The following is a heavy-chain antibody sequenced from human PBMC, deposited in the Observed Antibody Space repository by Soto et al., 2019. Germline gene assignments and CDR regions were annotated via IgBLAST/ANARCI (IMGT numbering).Heavy chain of an antibody. D-gene: IGHD6-19*01. Sequence: EEQLLESGGGLVQPGGSLRLSCTASGFTFNGYAMNWVRQAPGKGLEWVSAVTSGGTTTYYADSVKGRFTISRDNSRSTVYLQMNRLGVEDTAIYYCAKDHLGGAVADSFDYWGRGTLVTVSS. CDR2: VTSGGTTT. V-gene: IGHV3-23*01. CDR3: AKDHLGGAVADSFDY. J-gene: IGHJ4*02. CDR1: GFTFNGYA.